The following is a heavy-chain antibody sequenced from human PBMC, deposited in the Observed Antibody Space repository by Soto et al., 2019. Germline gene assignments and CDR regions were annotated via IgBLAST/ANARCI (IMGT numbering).Heavy chain of an antibody. CDR1: GGTFSSYT. Sequence: ASVKLSCTASGGTFSSYTISWVRQAPGQGLEWMGRIIPILGIANYAQKFQGWVTMTRDTSISTAYMELSRLRSDDTAVYYCARAGPTYYDFWSGYYIPSYYYYYMDVWGKGTTVTVSS. D-gene: IGHD3-3*01. V-gene: IGHV1-69*02. CDR2: IIPILGIA. J-gene: IGHJ6*03. CDR3: ARAGPTYYDFWSGYYIPSYYYYYMDV.